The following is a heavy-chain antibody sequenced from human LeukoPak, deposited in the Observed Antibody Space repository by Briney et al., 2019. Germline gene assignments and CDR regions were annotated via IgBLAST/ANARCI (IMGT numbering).Heavy chain of an antibody. CDR1: GFTFSSYA. CDR3: ARERGATVLRFLGWLFGY. J-gene: IGHJ4*02. Sequence: GGSLRLSCAASGFTFSSYAMHWVRQAPGKGLEWVAVISYDGSNKYYADSVKGRFTISRDNSKNTLYLQMNSLRAEDTAVYYCARERGATVLRFLGWLFGYWGQGTLVTVSS. D-gene: IGHD3-3*01. V-gene: IGHV3-30-3*01. CDR2: ISYDGSNK.